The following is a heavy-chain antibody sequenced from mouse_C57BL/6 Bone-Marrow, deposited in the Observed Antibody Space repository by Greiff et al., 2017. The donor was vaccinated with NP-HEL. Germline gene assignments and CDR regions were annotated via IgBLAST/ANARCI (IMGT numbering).Heavy chain of an antibody. J-gene: IGHJ4*01. CDR3: ARSTIRWYAMDY. CDR1: GFTFSDYG. D-gene: IGHD1-1*02. V-gene: IGHV5-17*01. CDR2: ISSGSSTI. Sequence: AASGFTFSDYGMHWVRQAPEKGLEWVAYISSGSSTIYYADTVKGRFTISRDNAKNTLFLQMTSLRSEDTAMYYCARSTIRWYAMDYWGQGTSVTVSS.